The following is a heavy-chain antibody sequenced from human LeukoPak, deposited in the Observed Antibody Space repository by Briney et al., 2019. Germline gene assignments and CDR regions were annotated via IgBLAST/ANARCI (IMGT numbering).Heavy chain of an antibody. CDR1: GYTFTSYY. CDR3: ARAKLWHPGDY. CDR2: INPSGGST. V-gene: IGHV1-46*01. J-gene: IGHJ4*02. Sequence: ASVKVSCKASGYTFTSYYMHWVRHAPGQGLEWMGIINPSGGSTSYAQKFQGRVTMTRDTSTSTVYMGLSSLRSEDTAVYYCARAKLWHPGDYWGQGTLVTVSS. D-gene: IGHD5-18*01.